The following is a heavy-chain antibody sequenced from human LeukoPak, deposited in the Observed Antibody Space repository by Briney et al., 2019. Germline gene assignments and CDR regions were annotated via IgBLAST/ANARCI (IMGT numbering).Heavy chain of an antibody. D-gene: IGHD3-16*01. CDR3: ARHSFGDYYYYLWGGEYYGMDV. CDR2: IKQDGSEK. V-gene: IGHV3-7*01. Sequence: GGSLRLSCAASGFTFSSYWMSWVRQAPGKGLEWVANIKQDGSEKYYVDSVKGRFTISRDNAKNSLYLQMNSLRAEDTAVYYCARHSFGDYYYYLWGGEYYGMDVWGQGTTVTVSS. CDR1: GFTFSSYW. J-gene: IGHJ6*02.